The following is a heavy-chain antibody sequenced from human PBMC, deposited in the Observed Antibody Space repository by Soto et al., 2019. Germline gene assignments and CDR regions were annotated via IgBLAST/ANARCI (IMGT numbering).Heavy chain of an antibody. V-gene: IGHV3-23*01. CDR1: GFTFSNDA. CDR3: AKHAI. Sequence: PGGSLRLSCAASGFTFSNDAMTWVRQAPGKGLEWVSIVSGDSATTYYADSVKGRFTISRDNSKNTLYLQMNSLRAEDTAVYYCAKHAIWGQGTMVTVSS. J-gene: IGHJ3*02. CDR2: VSGDSATT.